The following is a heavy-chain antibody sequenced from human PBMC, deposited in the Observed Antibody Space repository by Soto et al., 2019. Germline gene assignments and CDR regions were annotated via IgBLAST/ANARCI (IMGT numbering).Heavy chain of an antibody. CDR3: VCPVYYGSGSDSGWFDP. V-gene: IGHV4-39*01. D-gene: IGHD3-10*01. J-gene: IGHJ5*02. CDR2: IYYSGST. CDR1: GGSISSSSYY. Sequence: SETLSLTCTVSGGSISSSSYYWGWIRQPPGKGLEWIGSIYYSGSTYYNQSLKSRVTISVDTSKNQFSLKLSSVTAADTAVYYCVCPVYYGSGSDSGWFDPWGQGTLFTVSS.